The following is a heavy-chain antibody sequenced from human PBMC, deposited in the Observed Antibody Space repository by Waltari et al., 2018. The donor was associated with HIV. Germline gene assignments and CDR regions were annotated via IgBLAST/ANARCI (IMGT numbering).Heavy chain of an antibody. CDR1: GFTFSSYG. CDR2: ISYDGINK. Sequence: QVQLVESGGGVVQPGRSLRLSCAASGFTFSSYGMHWVRQAPGKGLEVVAVISYDGINKYYADSVKGRFTISRDNSKNTLYLQMNSLRAEDTAVYYCAKSHYDSSGYYGDWGQGTLVTVSS. D-gene: IGHD3-22*01. V-gene: IGHV3-30*18. J-gene: IGHJ4*02. CDR3: AKSHYDSSGYYGD.